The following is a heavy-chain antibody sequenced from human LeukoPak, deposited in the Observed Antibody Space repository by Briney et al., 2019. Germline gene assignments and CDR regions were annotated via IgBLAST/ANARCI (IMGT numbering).Heavy chain of an antibody. D-gene: IGHD3-3*01. V-gene: IGHV3-23*01. CDR2: ISASGTNT. Sequence: PGGSLRLSCAASGFTSSNFAMTWFRQAPGRGLEWVSGISASGTNTYYADSVKGRFTISRDNSKNTLYLQMNSLRAEDTAVYYCAKDRYDFWSGYFYYYGMDVWGQGTTVTVSS. CDR3: AKDRYDFWSGYFYYYGMDV. CDR1: GFTSSNFA. J-gene: IGHJ6*02.